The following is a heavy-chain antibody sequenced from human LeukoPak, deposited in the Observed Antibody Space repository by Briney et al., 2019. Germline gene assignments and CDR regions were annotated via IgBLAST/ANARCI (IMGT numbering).Heavy chain of an antibody. D-gene: IGHD6-13*01. CDR1: GFTVSSNF. V-gene: IGHV3-53*01. Sequence: GGSLRLSCAASGFTVSSNFMHWVRQAPGKGLEWVAGIHNDYRTFYADSVKGRFTISRDNSKNTLYLQMNSLRAEDTAVYYCAKDRGYSSSWYDYWGQGTLVTVSS. CDR3: AKDRGYSSSWYDY. J-gene: IGHJ4*02. CDR2: IHNDYRT.